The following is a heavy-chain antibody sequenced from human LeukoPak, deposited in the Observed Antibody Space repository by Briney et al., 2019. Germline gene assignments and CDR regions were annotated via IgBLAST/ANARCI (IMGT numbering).Heavy chain of an antibody. CDR3: ARAQVKYGSGSYPFDY. CDR2: IRTDETSKSSKSDKSKT. Sequence: GGSLRLSCAASGSTFKSYDMHWVRQAPGKGLEWVAFIRTDETSKSSKSDKSKTYYADSVKGRFTVSRDNSKNTLYLQMNSLRAEDTAVYYCARAQVKYGSGSYPFDYWGQGTLVTVSS. V-gene: IGHV3-30*02. J-gene: IGHJ4*02. CDR1: GSTFKSYD. D-gene: IGHD3-10*01.